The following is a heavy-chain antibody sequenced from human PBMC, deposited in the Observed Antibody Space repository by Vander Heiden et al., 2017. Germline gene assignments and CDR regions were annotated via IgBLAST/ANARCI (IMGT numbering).Heavy chain of an antibody. D-gene: IGHD3-22*01. Sequence: QVQLVESGGGVVQPGRSLRLSCAASGFTFSSYGMHWVRQAPGKGLEWVAVISYDGSNKYYADSVKGRFTISRDNSKNTLYLQMNSLRAEDTAVYYCAKGLWVYDSSGLTDYWGQGTLVTVSS. CDR1: GFTFSSYG. CDR3: AKGLWVYDSSGLTDY. J-gene: IGHJ4*02. CDR2: ISYDGSNK. V-gene: IGHV3-30*18.